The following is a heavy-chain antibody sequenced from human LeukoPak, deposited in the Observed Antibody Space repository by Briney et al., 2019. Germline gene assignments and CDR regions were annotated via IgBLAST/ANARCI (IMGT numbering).Heavy chain of an antibody. V-gene: IGHV3-33*01. Sequence: PGGSLRLSCAASGFTFSSYGMHWVRQAPGKGLEWVAVIWYDGSNKYYADSVKGRFTISRDNSKNTLYLQMNSLRAEDTAVYYCARDRAGGYSYGYDAFDIWGQGTMVTVSS. CDR1: GFTFSSYG. CDR3: ARDRAGGYSYGYDAFDI. D-gene: IGHD5-18*01. J-gene: IGHJ3*02. CDR2: IWYDGSNK.